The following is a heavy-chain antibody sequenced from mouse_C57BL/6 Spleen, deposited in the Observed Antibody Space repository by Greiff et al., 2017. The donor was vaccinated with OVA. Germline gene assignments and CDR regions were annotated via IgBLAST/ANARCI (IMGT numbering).Heavy chain of an antibody. V-gene: IGHV5-6*01. CDR2: ISSGGSYT. CDR3: ASGGGYFDY. J-gene: IGHJ2*01. CDR1: GFTFSSYG. Sequence: EVQVVESGGDLVKPGGSLKLSCAASGFTFSSYGMSWVRQTPDKRLEWVATISSGGSYTYYPDSVKGRFTISRDNAKNTLYLQMSSLKSEDTAMYYCASGGGYFDYWGQGTTLTVSS.